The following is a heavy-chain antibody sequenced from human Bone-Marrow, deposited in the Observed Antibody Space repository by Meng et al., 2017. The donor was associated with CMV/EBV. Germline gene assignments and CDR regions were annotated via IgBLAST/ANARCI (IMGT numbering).Heavy chain of an antibody. V-gene: IGHV4-34*01. Sequence: GSLRLSCAVYGGSFSGYYWSWIRQPPGKGLEWIGEINHSGSTNYNPSLKSRVTISVDTSKNQFSLKVNSVAAADTALYYCARRQADGLDYYFDYWGQGTLVTSPQ. CDR1: GGSFSGYY. J-gene: IGHJ4*02. CDR2: INHSGST. D-gene: IGHD6-13*01. CDR3: ARRQADGLDYYFDY.